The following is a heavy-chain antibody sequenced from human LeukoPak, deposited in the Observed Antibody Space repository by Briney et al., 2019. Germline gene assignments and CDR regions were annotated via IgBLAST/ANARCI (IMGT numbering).Heavy chain of an antibody. CDR2: IKEDVSDK. Sequence: GGSLRLSCAVSGFTFSDYWMTWVRQAPGRGLEWVANIKEDVSDKQYVDSVQGRFTISRDNAGNSLHLQMNSLRVEDTAVYYCVRESGVWVGPGIGRPLDVWGKGTAVTVSS. D-gene: IGHD3-16*01. CDR1: GFTFSDYW. V-gene: IGHV3-7*01. J-gene: IGHJ6*04. CDR3: VRESGVWVGPGIGRPLDV.